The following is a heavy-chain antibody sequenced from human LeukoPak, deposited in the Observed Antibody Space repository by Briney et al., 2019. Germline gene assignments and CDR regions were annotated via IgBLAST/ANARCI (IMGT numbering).Heavy chain of an antibody. CDR1: GFTFNSYG. J-gene: IGHJ4*02. CDR3: AKSLEMATTPDY. CDR2: IRYDGSNK. V-gene: IGHV3-30*02. Sequence: PGGSLRLSCAASGFTFNSYGMHWVRQAPGKGLEWVAFIRYDGSNKYYADSVKGRFTTSRDNSKNTLYLQMNSLRAEDTAGYYCAKSLEMATTPDYWGQGTLVTVSS. D-gene: IGHD5-24*01.